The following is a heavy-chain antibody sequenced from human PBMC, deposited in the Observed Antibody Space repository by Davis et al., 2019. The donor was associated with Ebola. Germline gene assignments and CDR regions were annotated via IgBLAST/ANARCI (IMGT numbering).Heavy chain of an antibody. V-gene: IGHV3-11*05. J-gene: IGHJ4*02. CDR3: AKDTNRRLRFDFDC. Sequence: PGGSLRLSCEASAFTFSDYYMSWIRQAPGKGLEWLSYISSSTTFTNYADSVKGRFTISRDNAKNSLYLQMNSLRPEDTAFYYCAKDTNRRLRFDFDCWGQGTLVTVSS. CDR1: AFTFSDYY. CDR2: ISSSTTFT. D-gene: IGHD3-3*01.